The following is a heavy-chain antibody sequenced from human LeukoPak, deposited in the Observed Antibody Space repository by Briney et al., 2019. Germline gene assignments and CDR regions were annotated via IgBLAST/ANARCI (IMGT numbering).Heavy chain of an antibody. V-gene: IGHV3-23*01. J-gene: IGHJ4*02. Sequence: GGSLSLSCAASGFTFSSYAMSWARQAPGRGLEWVSTISGSGDSTYYADSVKGRFTIFRDNSKNTLYLQMNSLRAADTAVYYCAKEGLVNFYYFDYWGQGTLVTVSS. CDR3: AKEGLVNFYYFDY. CDR2: ISGSGDST. CDR1: GFTFSSYA. D-gene: IGHD1-26*01.